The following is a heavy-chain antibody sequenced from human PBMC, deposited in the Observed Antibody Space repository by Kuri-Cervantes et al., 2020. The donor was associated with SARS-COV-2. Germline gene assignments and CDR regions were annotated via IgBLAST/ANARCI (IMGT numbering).Heavy chain of an antibody. CDR2: ISSNGGST. CDR3: ARVKSVVIATFDY. D-gene: IGHD2-21*01. V-gene: IGHV3-64*02. Sequence: GESLKISCAASGFTFSSHAMHWVRQAPGKGLEYVSAISSNGGSTYYADSVKGRFTISRDNAKNSLYLQMNSLRAEDTAVYYCARVKSVVIATFDYWGQGTLVTVSS. J-gene: IGHJ4*02. CDR1: GFTFSSHA.